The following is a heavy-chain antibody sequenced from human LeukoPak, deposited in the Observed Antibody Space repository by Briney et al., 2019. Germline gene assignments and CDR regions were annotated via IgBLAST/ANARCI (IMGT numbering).Heavy chain of an antibody. D-gene: IGHD5-12*01. CDR1: GYTFTSYG. J-gene: IGHJ6*02. V-gene: IGHV1-18*01. CDR2: ISAYSGNS. CDR3: AREVGVATINYNYGMDV. Sequence: ASVKVSCKAFGYTFTSYGISWVRQAPGQGLEWMGWISAYSGNSNYAQKLQGRVTMTTDTSTSTAYMELRSLRSDDTAVYYCAREVGVATINYNYGMDVWGQGTTVTVSS.